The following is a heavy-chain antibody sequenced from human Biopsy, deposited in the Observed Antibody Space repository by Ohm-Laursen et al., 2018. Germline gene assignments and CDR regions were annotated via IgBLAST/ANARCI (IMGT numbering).Heavy chain of an antibody. Sequence: PSDTLSLTCTVSDDSIRNFYWTWIRQPPGQGLEWIGHASYSGYTNYNPSLKSRVTISVDTPKNPFSLNLRPGTAADTAVYSCARLGNFWNAEDGLDLWGLGTMVTVSS. V-gene: IGHV4-59*08. J-gene: IGHJ3*01. CDR1: DDSIRNFY. CDR2: ASYSGYT. CDR3: ARLGNFWNAEDGLDL. D-gene: IGHD3-3*01.